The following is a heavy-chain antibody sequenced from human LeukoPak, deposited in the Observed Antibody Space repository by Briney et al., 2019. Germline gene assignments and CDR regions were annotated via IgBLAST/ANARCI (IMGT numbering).Heavy chain of an antibody. CDR3: ARCIAVSYYYYYYMDV. CDR1: GFTFSSYS. V-gene: IGHV3-21*01. D-gene: IGHD6-19*01. J-gene: IGHJ6*03. Sequence: GGSLRLSCAASGFTFSSYSMNWVRQAPGKGLEWVSSISSSSSYIYYADSVKGRFTISRDNAKNSLYLQMNSLRAEDTAVCYCARCIAVSYYYYYYMDVWGKGTTVTVSS. CDR2: ISSSSSYI.